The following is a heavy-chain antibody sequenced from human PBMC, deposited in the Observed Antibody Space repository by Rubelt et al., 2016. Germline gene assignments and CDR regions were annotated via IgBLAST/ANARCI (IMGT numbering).Heavy chain of an antibody. CDR2: ISQSGDI. D-gene: IGHD2-8*01. V-gene: IGHV4-4*02. Sequence: QVQLQESGPTLVKPSGTLSLTRAVSGDSIRSTDWWSWVRQPPGKGLEWIVEISQSGDINYNPSLKSRVTISIDKSKNQFSLERTAMTAADTAIYYCARGILYCTDGVCYNHFDYGGQGTLVTVSS. CDR1: GDSIRSTDW. J-gene: IGHJ4*02. CDR3: ARGILYCTDGVCYNHFDY.